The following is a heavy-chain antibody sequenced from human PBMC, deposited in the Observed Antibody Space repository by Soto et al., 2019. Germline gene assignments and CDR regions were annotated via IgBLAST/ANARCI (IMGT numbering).Heavy chain of an antibody. D-gene: IGHD2-15*01. J-gene: IGHJ3*02. CDR3: ARRHVVVVAATRGDAFDI. CDR2: IYNSGNT. CDR1: GGSISSYS. V-gene: IGHV4-4*08. Sequence: SETLSLTCTVSGGSISSYSWNWIRQPPGKGLEWIGHIYNSGNTNYNPSLKSRVTISIDTSKNYFSLRLYSVTAADTAVYYCARRHVVVVAATRGDAFDIWGQGTMVTVSS.